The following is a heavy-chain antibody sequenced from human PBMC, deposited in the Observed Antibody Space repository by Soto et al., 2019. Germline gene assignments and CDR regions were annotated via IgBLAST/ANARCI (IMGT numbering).Heavy chain of an antibody. CDR2: INPSGGST. J-gene: IGHJ6*03. V-gene: IGHV1-46*03. CDR1: GYTFTSYY. CDR3: ARDQGRTAGYYYYMVV. Sequence: ASVKVSCKASGYTFTSYYMHWVRQAPGQGLEWMGIINPSGGSTSYAQKFQGRVTMTRDTSTSTVYMELSSLRSEDTAVYYCARDQGRTAGYYYYMVVWGKGTTVTVSS.